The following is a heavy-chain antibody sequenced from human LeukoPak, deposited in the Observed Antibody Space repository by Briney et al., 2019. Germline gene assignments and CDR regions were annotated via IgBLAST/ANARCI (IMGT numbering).Heavy chain of an antibody. V-gene: IGHV3-23*01. CDR1: GFMFRSYA. Sequence: GGSLRLSCAASGFMFRSYAMSCVRQAPGKGLEWVSAISSSGSNINYADSVKSRFTISRDNSKNTLYLQMNSLRAEDTAVYYCAKVCGSGSYRDFEYWGQGTLVKVSS. D-gene: IGHD1-26*01. CDR3: AKVCGSGSYRDFEY. CDR2: ISSSGSNI. J-gene: IGHJ4*02.